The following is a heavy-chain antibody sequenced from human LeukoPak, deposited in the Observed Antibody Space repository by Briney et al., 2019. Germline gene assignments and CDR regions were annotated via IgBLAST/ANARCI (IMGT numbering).Heavy chain of an antibody. J-gene: IGHJ4*02. D-gene: IGHD3-10*01. Sequence: PGGSLRLSCAASGFTFSSYGMHWVRQAPGKGLEWVAFIRYDGSNKYYADSVKGRFTISRDNSKNTLYLQMNSLRAEDTAVYYCARLAALVRGVIDYWGQGTLVTVSS. CDR3: ARLAALVRGVIDY. CDR1: GFTFSSYG. CDR2: IRYDGSNK. V-gene: IGHV3-30*02.